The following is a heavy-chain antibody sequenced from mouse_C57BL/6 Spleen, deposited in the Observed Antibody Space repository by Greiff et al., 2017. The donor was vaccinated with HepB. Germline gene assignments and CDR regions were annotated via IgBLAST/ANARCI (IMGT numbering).Heavy chain of an antibody. CDR2: ISSGGSYT. D-gene: IGHD1-1*01. CDR3: ARPGITTVPAFAY. Sequence: EVQLVESGGDLVKPGGSLKLSCAASGFTFSSYGMSWVRQTPDKRLEWVATISSGGSYTYYPDSVKGRFTISRDNAKNTLYLQRSSLKSEDTAMYYCARPGITTVPAFAYWGQGTLGTVSA. V-gene: IGHV5-6*01. CDR1: GFTFSSYG. J-gene: IGHJ3*01.